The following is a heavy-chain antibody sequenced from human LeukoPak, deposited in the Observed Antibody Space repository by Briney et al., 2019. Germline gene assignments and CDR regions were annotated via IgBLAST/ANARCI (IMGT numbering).Heavy chain of an antibody. CDR2: IYYSGST. Sequence: SETLSLTCTVSGGSISSSSYYWGWIRQPPGKGLEWIGSIYYSGSTYYNPSLKSRVTISVDTSKIQFSLKLSSVTAADTAVYYCARGITSWYYFDYWGQGSLVTVSS. D-gene: IGHD1-14*01. CDR3: ARGITSWYYFDY. CDR1: GGSISSSSYY. V-gene: IGHV4-39*07. J-gene: IGHJ4*02.